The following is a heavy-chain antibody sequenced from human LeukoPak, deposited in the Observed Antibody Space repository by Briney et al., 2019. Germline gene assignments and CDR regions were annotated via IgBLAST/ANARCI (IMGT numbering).Heavy chain of an antibody. Sequence: GGSLRLSCAASGSTFSSYAMSWVRQAPGKELEWVSAISGSGGSTYYADSVKGRFTISRDNSKNTLYLQMNSLRAEDTAVYYCAKTYYYDSSGYYFDAFDIWGQGTMVTVSS. CDR1: GSTFSSYA. V-gene: IGHV3-23*01. CDR2: ISGSGGST. CDR3: AKTYYYDSSGYYFDAFDI. D-gene: IGHD3-22*01. J-gene: IGHJ3*02.